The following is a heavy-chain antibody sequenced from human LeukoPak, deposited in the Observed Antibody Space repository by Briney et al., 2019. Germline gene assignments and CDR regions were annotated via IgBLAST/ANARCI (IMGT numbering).Heavy chain of an antibody. CDR2: INHSGST. Sequence: SETLSLTCAVYGGSFSGYYWSWIRQPPGKGLEWIGEINHSGSTNYNPSLKSRVTISVDTSKSQFSLKLSSVTAADTAVYYCARDGGWLHLGRHAFDIWGQGTMVTVSS. CDR1: GGSFSGYY. V-gene: IGHV4-34*01. D-gene: IGHD5-24*01. CDR3: ARDGGWLHLGRHAFDI. J-gene: IGHJ3*02.